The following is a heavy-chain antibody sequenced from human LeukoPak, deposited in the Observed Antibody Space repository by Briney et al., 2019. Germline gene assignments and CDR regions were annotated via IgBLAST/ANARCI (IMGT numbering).Heavy chain of an antibody. CDR1: GFSFSGYD. Sequence: GGSLRLSCAASGFSFSGYDMNWVRQAPGKGPEWVSYISSRGTTIYYADSVKGRFAISRDNAKKSLDLQMNSLRAEDTAVYYCAKSPGDASGSYYIYYYYYMDVWGKGTTVTVSS. D-gene: IGHD3-10*01. CDR3: AKSPGDASGSYYIYYYYYMDV. V-gene: IGHV3-48*01. J-gene: IGHJ6*03. CDR2: ISSRGTTI.